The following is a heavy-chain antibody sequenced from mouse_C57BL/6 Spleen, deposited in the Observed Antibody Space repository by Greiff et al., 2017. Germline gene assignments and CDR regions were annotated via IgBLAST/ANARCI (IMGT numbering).Heavy chain of an antibody. CDR3: AREGRLRRDGYYYAMDY. D-gene: IGHD2-4*01. V-gene: IGHV1-9*01. Sequence: QVQLQQSGAELMKPGASVKLSCKATGYTFTGYWIEWVKQRPGHGLEWIGEILPGSGSTNYNEKFKGKATFTADTSSNTAYMQLRSLTTEDSAIYYCAREGRLRRDGYYYAMDYWGQGTSVTVSS. CDR2: ILPGSGST. CDR1: GYTFTGYW. J-gene: IGHJ4*01.